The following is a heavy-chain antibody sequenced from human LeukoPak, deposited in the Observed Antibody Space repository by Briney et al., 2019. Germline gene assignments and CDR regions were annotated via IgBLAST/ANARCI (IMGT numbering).Heavy chain of an antibody. V-gene: IGHV1-69*01. J-gene: IGHJ4*02. Sequence: GGSLRLSCAASGFTFSSYAISWVRQAPGQGLEWMGGIIPIFGTANYAQKFQGRVTITADESTSTAYMELSSLRSEDTAVYYCASPSCSGSSCLYYFDYWGQGTLVTVSS. D-gene: IGHD2-15*01. CDR1: GFTFSSYA. CDR3: ASPSCSGSSCLYYFDY. CDR2: IIPIFGTA.